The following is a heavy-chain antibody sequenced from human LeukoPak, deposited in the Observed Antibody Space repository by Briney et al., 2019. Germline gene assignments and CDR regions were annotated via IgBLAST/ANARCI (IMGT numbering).Heavy chain of an antibody. Sequence: GGSLRLSCATSGFTFRNYGLHWVRQATGKGLEWVSFIWSDGNNRFYADSVKGRFTISRDNSKKMLYLQMDTLRAEVTALYYCAKDPGASVSGFYMDVWGKGTTVIVSS. D-gene: IGHD2-8*02. J-gene: IGHJ6*03. CDR1: GFTFRNYG. V-gene: IGHV3-30*02. CDR3: AKDPGASVSGFYMDV. CDR2: IWSDGNNR.